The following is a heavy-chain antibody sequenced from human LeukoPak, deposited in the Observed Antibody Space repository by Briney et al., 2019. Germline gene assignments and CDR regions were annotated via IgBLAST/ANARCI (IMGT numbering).Heavy chain of an antibody. V-gene: IGHV3-21*01. CDR1: GFTFSSYS. D-gene: IGHD5-24*01. J-gene: IGHJ4*02. CDR3: ARDQEDGYNFFDY. Sequence: GGSLRLSCAASGFTFSSYSMNWVRQAPGKGLGWVSSISSSSSYIYYADSVKGRFTISRDNAKNSLYLQMNSLRAEDTAVYYCARDQEDGYNFFDYWGQGTLVTVSS. CDR2: ISSSSSYI.